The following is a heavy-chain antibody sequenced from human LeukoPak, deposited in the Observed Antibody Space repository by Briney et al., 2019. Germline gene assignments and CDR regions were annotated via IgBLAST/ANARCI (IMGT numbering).Heavy chain of an antibody. CDR1: GFTFSSYA. CDR3: AKSDRGCSGSSSYNAPFDP. Sequence: GGSLRLSCAASGFTFSSYAINWVRQAPRKGLEWVSAISGSSESTYYADSVKGRFTISRDYSKNTLYLQMNSLRAEDTAIYYCAKSDRGCSGSSSYNAPFDPWGQGTLVTVSS. D-gene: IGHD3-10*01. J-gene: IGHJ5*02. CDR2: ISGSSEST. V-gene: IGHV3-23*01.